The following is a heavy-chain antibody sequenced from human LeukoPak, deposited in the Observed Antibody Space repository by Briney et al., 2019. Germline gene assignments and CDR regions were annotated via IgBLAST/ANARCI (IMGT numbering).Heavy chain of an antibody. CDR1: GGTFSSYA. CDR2: IIPIFGTA. Sequence: SVKVSCKASGGTFSSYAISWVRQAPGQGLEWMGGIIPIFGTANYAQKFQGRVTIAADESTSTAYMELSSLRSEDTAVYYCARAVAPIKKAYYYYYGMDVWGQGTTVTVSS. CDR3: ARAVAPIKKAYYYYYGMDV. J-gene: IGHJ6*02. D-gene: IGHD5-12*01. V-gene: IGHV1-69*13.